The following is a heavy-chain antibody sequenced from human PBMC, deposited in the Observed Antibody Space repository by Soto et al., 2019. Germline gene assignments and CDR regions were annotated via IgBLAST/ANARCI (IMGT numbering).Heavy chain of an antibody. D-gene: IGHD5-12*01. J-gene: IGHJ5*02. CDR1: AGPFSSYD. Sequence: EASVKVSCKASAGPFSSYDISWVRQAPGQGLGWMGWISTYSGDTKYAQKFQGIFTMTTDTSTTTAYLELRSLRSDATAVYYCARHHGPTTSENWFDPWGQGSLVTV. CDR2: ISTYSGDT. CDR3: ARHHGPTTSENWFDP. V-gene: IGHV1-18*01.